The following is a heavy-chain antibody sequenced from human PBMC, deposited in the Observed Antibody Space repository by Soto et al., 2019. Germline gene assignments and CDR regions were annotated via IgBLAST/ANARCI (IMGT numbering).Heavy chain of an antibody. CDR2: IIPIFGTA. CDR1: GGTFSSYA. D-gene: IGHD6-19*01. CDR3: ARDAYSSGWYGGHRHGMDV. V-gene: IGHV1-69*12. J-gene: IGHJ6*02. Sequence: QVQLVQSGAEVKKPGSSVKVSCKASGGTFSSYAISWVRQAPGQVLEWMGGIIPIFGTANYAKKFQGRVTITADESTSQAYMELSSLRSEDTAVYYCARDAYSSGWYGGHRHGMDVWGQGTTVTVSS.